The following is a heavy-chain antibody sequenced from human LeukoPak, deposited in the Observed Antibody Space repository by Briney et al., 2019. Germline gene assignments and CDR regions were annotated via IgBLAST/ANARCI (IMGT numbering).Heavy chain of an antibody. D-gene: IGHD2-21*02. V-gene: IGHV3-21*01. CDR2: ISSSSSYI. CDR3: ASRPAYCGGDCFYYGMDV. J-gene: IGHJ6*02. CDR1: GFTFSSYS. Sequence: GGSLRLSCAASGFTFSSYSMNWVRQAPGKGLEWVSSISSSSSYIYYADSVKGRFTISRDNAKNSLYLQMNSLRAEGTAVYYCASRPAYCGGDCFYYGMDVWGQGTTVTVSS.